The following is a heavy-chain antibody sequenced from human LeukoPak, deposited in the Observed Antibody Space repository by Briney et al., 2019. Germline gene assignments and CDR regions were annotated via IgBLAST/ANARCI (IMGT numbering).Heavy chain of an antibody. CDR3: ARLYGDYLFDY. D-gene: IGHD4-17*01. V-gene: IGHV3-53*01. J-gene: IGHJ4*02. CDR2: IYSGGST. CDR1: GFTVSSNY. Sequence: PGGSLRLSCAASGFTVSSNYMSWVRQAPGKGLEWVSVIYSGGSTYYADSVKGRFTISRDNSKNTLYLQMNSLRAEDTAVYYCARLYGDYLFDYWGQGTLVTVSS.